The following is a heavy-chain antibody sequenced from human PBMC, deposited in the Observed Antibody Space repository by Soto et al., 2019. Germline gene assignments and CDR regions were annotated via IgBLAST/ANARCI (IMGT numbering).Heavy chain of an antibody. CDR1: GFSFKDYY. CDR2: ITSSGGNA. J-gene: IGHJ5*02. Sequence: GGSLRLSCAASGFSFKDYYMTWMRQTPEKGLEWISTITSSGGNAYYAASVKGRVTISRDNAHNSLYLQMNSLRGEDTTVYYCAKSLAVAAGWFDPWGQGALVTVSS. D-gene: IGHD6-19*01. CDR3: AKSLAVAAGWFDP. V-gene: IGHV3-11*04.